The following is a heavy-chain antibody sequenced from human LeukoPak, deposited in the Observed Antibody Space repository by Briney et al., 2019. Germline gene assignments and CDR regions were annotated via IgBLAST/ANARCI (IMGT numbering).Heavy chain of an antibody. Sequence: HPGGSLRLSCAASGFTFSRNGMTWVRQAPGKGLEWVSAISGSGGSTYYADSVKGRFTISRDNSKNTLYLQMNSLRAEDTAVYYCARDRRERYGSGTLDYWGQGTLVTVSS. D-gene: IGHD3-10*01. CDR3: ARDRRERYGSGTLDY. V-gene: IGHV3-23*01. CDR1: GFTFSRNG. CDR2: ISGSGGST. J-gene: IGHJ4*02.